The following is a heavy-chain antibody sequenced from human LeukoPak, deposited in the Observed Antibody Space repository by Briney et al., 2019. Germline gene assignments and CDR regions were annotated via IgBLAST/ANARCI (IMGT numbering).Heavy chain of an antibody. J-gene: IGHJ4*02. CDR2: ISAYNGNT. V-gene: IGHV1-18*01. CDR3: ARDAVPQQWLVRYFDY. D-gene: IGHD6-19*01. CDR1: GYTFTSYG. Sequence: ASVKVSCKASGYTFTSYGISWVRQAPGQGLVWMGCISAYNGNTNYAQKLQGRVTMTTDTSTSTAYMELRSLRSDDTAVYYCARDAVPQQWLVRYFDYWGQGTLVTVSS.